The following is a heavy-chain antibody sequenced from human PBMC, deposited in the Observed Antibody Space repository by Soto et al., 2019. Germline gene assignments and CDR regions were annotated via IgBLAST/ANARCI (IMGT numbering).Heavy chain of an antibody. V-gene: IGHV3-33*01. CDR1: GFPLSDYG. Sequence: QVQLVESGGGVVQPGRSLRLSCGVSGFPLSDYGMHWVRQAPGKGLEWVAVIWYDESKKYYADSVKGRFTISRDTSKNTVYLQMNSLRVEDTAVYYCASERGRSYFDYWGQGTLVTVSS. J-gene: IGHJ4*02. CDR3: ASERGRSYFDY. CDR2: IWYDESKK. D-gene: IGHD1-26*01.